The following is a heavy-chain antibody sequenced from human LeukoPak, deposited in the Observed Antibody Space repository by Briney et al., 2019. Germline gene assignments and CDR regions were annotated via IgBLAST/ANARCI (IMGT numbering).Heavy chain of an antibody. Sequence: GASVKVSCKASGYTFTSYGISWVRQAPGQGLEWMGWISAYNGNTNYAQKLQGRVTMTTDTSTSTAYMELRSLRSDDTAVYYCARDTGGFDYGVPTGAFDYWGQGTLVTVSS. CDR1: GYTFTSYG. D-gene: IGHD4-17*01. V-gene: IGHV1-18*01. CDR2: ISAYNGNT. CDR3: ARDTGGFDYGVPTGAFDY. J-gene: IGHJ4*02.